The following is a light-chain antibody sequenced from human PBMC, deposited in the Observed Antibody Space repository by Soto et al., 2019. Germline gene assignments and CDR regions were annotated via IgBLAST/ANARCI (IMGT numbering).Light chain of an antibody. J-gene: IGKJ1*01. Sequence: DIQMPQSPSSVSASVVDIVIFTCRASQGIASWLAWYQQKPGKAPKLLIYDASSLESGVPSRFSGSGSGTEFTLTISSLQPDDFATYYCQQFNSYSPGAFGQGTKVDIK. CDR2: DAS. CDR1: QGIASW. CDR3: QQFNSYSPGA. V-gene: IGKV1-5*01.